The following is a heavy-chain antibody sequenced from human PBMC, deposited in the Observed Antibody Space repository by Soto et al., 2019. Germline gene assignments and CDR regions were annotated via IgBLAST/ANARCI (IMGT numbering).Heavy chain of an antibody. V-gene: IGHV3-48*02. CDR3: AFDYDILTGYWLYGMDV. D-gene: IGHD3-9*01. Sequence: EVQLVESGGGLVQPGGSLRLSCAASGFTFSSYSMNWVRQAPGKGLEWVSYISSSSSTIYYADSVKGRFTISRDNAKNSLYLQMNSLRDEDTAVYYCAFDYDILTGYWLYGMDVWGQGTTVTVSS. CDR1: GFTFSSYS. J-gene: IGHJ6*02. CDR2: ISSSSSTI.